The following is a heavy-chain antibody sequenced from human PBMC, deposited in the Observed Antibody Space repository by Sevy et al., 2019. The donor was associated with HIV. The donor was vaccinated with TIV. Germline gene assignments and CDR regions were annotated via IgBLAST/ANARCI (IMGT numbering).Heavy chain of an antibody. Sequence: GGSLRLPCAASGFTVSSTYMGWVRQAPGKGLEWVSGVSVRSGSTYSADSVKGRFTISRDNSKNTLYLHMNSLRAEDTAVYYCAKDQGQLLQYYFDYWGQGTLVTVSS. J-gene: IGHJ4*02. CDR3: AKDQGQLLQYYFDY. D-gene: IGHD2-2*01. CDR1: GFTVSSTY. V-gene: IGHV3-23*01. CDR2: VSVRSGST.